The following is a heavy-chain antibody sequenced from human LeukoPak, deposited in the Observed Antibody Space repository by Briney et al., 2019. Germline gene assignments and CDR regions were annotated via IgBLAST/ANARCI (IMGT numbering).Heavy chain of an antibody. J-gene: IGHJ3*02. D-gene: IGHD3-16*01. CDR1: GFTFSNYE. CDR2: ISSTGSTI. CDR3: ARYTLRLGDPDAFDI. Sequence: GGSLRLSCAASGFTFSNYEMNWVRQAPGKGLEWVSYISSTGSTIYYADSVKGRFTISRDNAKNSLYLQMNSLRAEDTAVYYCARYTLRLGDPDAFDIWGQGTMVTVSS. V-gene: IGHV3-48*03.